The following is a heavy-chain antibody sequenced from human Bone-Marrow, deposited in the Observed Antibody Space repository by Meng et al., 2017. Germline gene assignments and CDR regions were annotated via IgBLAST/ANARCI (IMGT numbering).Heavy chain of an antibody. CDR1: GFTFSNAW. CDR2: IKSKTDGETP. CDR3: NWNDFGDY. V-gene: IGHV3-15*01. Sequence: VQLGESVGGLVRPGRSLTLSCAASGFTFSNAWMSWVRQAPGRGLEWVARIKSKTDGETPDYAAPVKGRFTISRDDSKNTLYLQMHSLKTEDTAVYYCNWNDFGDYWGQGALVTVSS. D-gene: IGHD1-1*01. J-gene: IGHJ4*02.